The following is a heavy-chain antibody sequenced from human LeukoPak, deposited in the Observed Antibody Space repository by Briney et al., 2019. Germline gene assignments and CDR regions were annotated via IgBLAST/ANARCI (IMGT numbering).Heavy chain of an antibody. V-gene: IGHV3-30*18. D-gene: IGHD6-13*01. CDR3: AKGLECSSSWFATYYYYYYGMDV. CDR1: GFTFSSYG. J-gene: IGHJ6*02. Sequence: GGSLRLSCAASGFTFSSYGMHWVRQAPGKGLEWVAVISYDGSNKYYADSVKGRFTISRDNSKNTLYLQMNSLRAEDTAVYYCAKGLECSSSWFATYYYYYYGMDVWGQGTTVTVSS. CDR2: ISYDGSNK.